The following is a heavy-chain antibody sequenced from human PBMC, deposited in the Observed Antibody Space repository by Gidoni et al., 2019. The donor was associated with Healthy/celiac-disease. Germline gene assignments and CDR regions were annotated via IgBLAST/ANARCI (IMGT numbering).Heavy chain of an antibody. CDR2: ISYDGSDK. Sequence: QVQLVESGGGVVQPGRSLRLPCPASGFTFSSYGMHWVRQAPGKGLEGVAVISYDGSDKFYADSLKGRFTISRDNSKNTLYLQMNSLRAEDTAVYYCAKDSESVVIPAAPGDYWGQGTLVTVSS. V-gene: IGHV3-30*18. J-gene: IGHJ4*02. CDR1: GFTFSSYG. D-gene: IGHD2-2*01. CDR3: AKDSESVVIPAAPGDY.